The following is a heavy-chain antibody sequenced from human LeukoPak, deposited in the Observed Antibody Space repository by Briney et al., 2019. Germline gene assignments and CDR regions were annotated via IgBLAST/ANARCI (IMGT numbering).Heavy chain of an antibody. V-gene: IGHV3-21*01. CDR1: GFTFSSYS. CDR3: ARGDYFGSGTSFIDAFDI. CDR2: ITSTSSYI. D-gene: IGHD3-10*01. Sequence: GGSLRLSCAASGFTFSSYSMNWVRQAPGKGLEWVSSITSTSSYIYYADALKGRFTISRDNAKNSLYLQMNSLRAEDTAVYYCARGDYFGSGTSFIDAFDIWGQGAMVTVS. J-gene: IGHJ3*02.